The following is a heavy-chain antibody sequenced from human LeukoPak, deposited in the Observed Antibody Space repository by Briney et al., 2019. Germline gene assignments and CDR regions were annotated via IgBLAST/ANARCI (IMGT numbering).Heavy chain of an antibody. CDR3: AKVASADAQARLNY. J-gene: IGHJ4*02. CDR1: GFTFSSYA. CDR2: ISGSGGGT. Sequence: GGSLRLSCAASGFTFSSYAMSWVRQAPGKGLEWVSAISGSGGGTYYADSVKDRFTISRDYSNNTLYLQMNSLRADDTAVYYCAKVASADAQARLNYWGQGTLVTVSS. D-gene: IGHD6-19*01. V-gene: IGHV3-23*01.